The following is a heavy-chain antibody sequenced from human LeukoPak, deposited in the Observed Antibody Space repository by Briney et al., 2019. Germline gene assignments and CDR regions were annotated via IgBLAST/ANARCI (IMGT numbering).Heavy chain of an antibody. V-gene: IGHV3-30*18. Sequence: GGSLILSCAASGFTFSSYGMHWVRQAPGKGLEWVAVISYDGSNKYYADSVKGRFTISRDNSKNTLYLQMNSLRAEDTAVYYCAKRRPGGYYDSSGYYDAFDIWGQGTTVTVSS. J-gene: IGHJ3*02. CDR2: ISYDGSNK. CDR3: AKRRPGGYYDSSGYYDAFDI. D-gene: IGHD3-22*01. CDR1: GFTFSSYG.